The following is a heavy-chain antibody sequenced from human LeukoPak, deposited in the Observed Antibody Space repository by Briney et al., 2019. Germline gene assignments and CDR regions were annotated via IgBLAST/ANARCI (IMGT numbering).Heavy chain of an antibody. CDR3: ARDKVVGATHFDY. CDR2: IKQDGGEI. D-gene: IGHD1-26*01. J-gene: IGHJ4*02. CDR1: GFTFSSYW. V-gene: IGHV3-7*01. Sequence: GGSLRLSCAASGFTFSSYWMSWVRQAPGKGLEWVANIKQDGGEIYQVDSVKGRFTISRGNAKNSLSLQMNSLRAEDTAVYYCARDKVVGATHFDYWGQGTLVTVSS.